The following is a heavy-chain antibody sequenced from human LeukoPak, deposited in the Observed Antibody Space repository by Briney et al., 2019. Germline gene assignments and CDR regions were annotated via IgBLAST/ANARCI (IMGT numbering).Heavy chain of an antibody. D-gene: IGHD3-10*01. CDR2: ISWEGHTT. CDR1: GFTFDDYA. CDR3: TRDTDFGSPTNYFDH. V-gene: IGHV3-43*01. Sequence: GGSLRLSCAASGFTFDDYAMHWVRHAPGKGLQWVSLISWEGHTTYYADSVRGRFTISRDNTKNSLCLEMKSLTTVDTAFYYCTRDTDFGSPTNYFDHWGQGTLVSVSS. J-gene: IGHJ4*02.